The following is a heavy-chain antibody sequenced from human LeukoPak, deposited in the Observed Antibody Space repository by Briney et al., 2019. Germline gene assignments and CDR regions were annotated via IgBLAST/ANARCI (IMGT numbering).Heavy chain of an antibody. CDR2: IYPGDSDT. V-gene: IGHV5-51*01. CDR1: GYIFTSYW. CDR3: ARPYSSGWLYFDY. J-gene: IGHJ4*02. D-gene: IGHD6-19*01. Sequence: GESLKISCKGSGYIFTSYWIGWVRQMPGKGLEWMGIIYPGDSDTRYSPSFQGQVTISADKSISTAYLQWSSLRASDTAMYYCARPYSSGWLYFDYWGQGTLVTVSS.